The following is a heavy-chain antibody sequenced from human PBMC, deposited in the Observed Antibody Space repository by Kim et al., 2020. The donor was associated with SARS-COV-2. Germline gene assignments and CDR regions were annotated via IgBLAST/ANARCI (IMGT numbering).Heavy chain of an antibody. V-gene: IGHV1-69*01. J-gene: IGHJ4*02. D-gene: IGHD6-6*01. CDR3: ATPIIAARDWSFDY. Sequence: ARTFQGRVTITADESTSTAYMELSSLRSEDTAVYYCATPIIAARDWSFDYWGQGTLVTVSS.